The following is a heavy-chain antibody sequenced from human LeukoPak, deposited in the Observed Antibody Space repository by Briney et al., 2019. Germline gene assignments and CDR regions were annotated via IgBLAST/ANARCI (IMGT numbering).Heavy chain of an antibody. J-gene: IGHJ4*02. CDR3: ARHTIFGVVTLDY. V-gene: IGHV4-39*01. CDR1: GASINSILYY. Sequence: PSETLSLTCNVSGASINSILYYWGWIRQPPGKGLEWIGNIFHDGSTYFNPSLKSRVSLSVDTSKRYFSLKLTSVTAADTSVYYCARHTIFGVVTLDYWGQGTLVTVSS. CDR2: IFHDGST. D-gene: IGHD3-3*01.